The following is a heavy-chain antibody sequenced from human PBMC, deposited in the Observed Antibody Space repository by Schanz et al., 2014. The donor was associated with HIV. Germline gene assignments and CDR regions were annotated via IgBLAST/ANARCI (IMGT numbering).Heavy chain of an antibody. D-gene: IGHD4-17*01. J-gene: IGHJ4*02. CDR2: VSYDGSNK. V-gene: IGHV3-30*03. CDR3: ARESASLSTVFDY. Sequence: QVQLVESGGGLVQPGGSLRLSCTASGISVTGDWMSWVRQAPGKGLEWVAVVSYDGSNKYYADSVKGRFTISRDNSKNTLYLQMNSLRAEDTAVYYCARESASLSTVFDYWGQGTLVTVSS. CDR1: GISVTGDW.